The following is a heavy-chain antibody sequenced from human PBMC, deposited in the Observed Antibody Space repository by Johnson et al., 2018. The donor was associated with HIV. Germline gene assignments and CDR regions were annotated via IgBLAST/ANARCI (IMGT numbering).Heavy chain of an antibody. CDR3: AKDWADQDSFDI. V-gene: IGHV3-23*04. J-gene: IGHJ3*02. Sequence: MQLVESGGGLVQPGGSLRLSCAASGFTFRIYAMTWVRQAPGKGLEWVSSISADGDSTYYAESVKGRFTISRDNPKNTFYLQMNSLRAEDTAIYYCAKDWADQDSFDIWGQVTMVTVSS. CDR1: GFTFRIYA. CDR2: ISADGDST. D-gene: IGHD3-16*01.